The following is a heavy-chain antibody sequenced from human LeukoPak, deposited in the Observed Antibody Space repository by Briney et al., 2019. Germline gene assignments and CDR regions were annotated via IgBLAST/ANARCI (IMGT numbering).Heavy chain of an antibody. CDR3: AKDIGPGSYGGYGLKDDY. V-gene: IGHV3-23*01. D-gene: IGHD4-17*01. CDR2: ISGSGGST. Sequence: RSGGSLRLSCAASGFTFSSYAMSWVRQAPGKGLEWVSAISGSGGSTYYADSVKGRFTISRDNSKNTLYLQMNSLRAEDTAVYYCAKDIGPGSYGGYGLKDDYWGQGTLVTVSS. J-gene: IGHJ4*02. CDR1: GFTFSSYA.